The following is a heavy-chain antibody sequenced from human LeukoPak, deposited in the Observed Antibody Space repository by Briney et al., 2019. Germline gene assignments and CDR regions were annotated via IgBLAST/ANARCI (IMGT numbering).Heavy chain of an antibody. J-gene: IGHJ4*02. D-gene: IGHD3-22*01. V-gene: IGHV3-23*01. CDR2: VSRSGGGT. CDR3: TRDSSGYAEFDY. Sequence: GGSLRLSCAASGFTFSSYAMTWVRQAPGEGLEWVSAVSRSGGGTYYSDSVKGRFTISRDNSKNTLYLQMNSLRAGDTAVYYCTRDSSGYAEFDYWGQGTLVTVSS. CDR1: GFTFSSYA.